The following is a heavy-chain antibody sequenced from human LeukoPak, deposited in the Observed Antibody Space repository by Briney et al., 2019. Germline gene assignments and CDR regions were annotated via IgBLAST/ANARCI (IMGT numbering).Heavy chain of an antibody. J-gene: IGHJ2*01. Sequence: PGGSLRLSCAASGFSVSLNYMNWVRQAPGKGLEWVSILYSGSDTYYADSVKGRFTISRDSSKNMLFLHMNSLRAEDTALYYCARVGDHFHWYLDLWGRGTLVTVSS. CDR1: GFSVSLNY. CDR3: ARVGDHFHWYLDL. D-gene: IGHD3-3*02. CDR2: LYSGSDT. V-gene: IGHV3-53*01.